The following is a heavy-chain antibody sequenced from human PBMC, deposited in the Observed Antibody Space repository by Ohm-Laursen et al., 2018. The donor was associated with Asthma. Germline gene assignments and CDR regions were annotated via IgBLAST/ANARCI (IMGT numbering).Heavy chain of an antibody. CDR3: ARDRGYSSSSPYYYYGMDV. D-gene: IGHD6-6*01. V-gene: IGHV4-59*01. CDR1: GGSISSYY. CDR2: IYYSGST. Sequence: TLSLTCTVSGGSISSYYWSWIRQPPGKGLEWIGYIYYSGSTNYNPSLKSRVTISVDTSKNQFSLKLSSVTAADTAVYYCARDRGYSSSSPYYYYGMDVWGQGTTVTVSS. J-gene: IGHJ6*02.